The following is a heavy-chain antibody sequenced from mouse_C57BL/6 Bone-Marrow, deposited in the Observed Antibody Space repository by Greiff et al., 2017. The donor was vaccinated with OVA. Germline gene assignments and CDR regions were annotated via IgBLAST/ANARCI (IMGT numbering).Heavy chain of an antibody. J-gene: IGHJ3*01. Sequence: EVKLMESGGGLVQPGGSLKLSCAASGFTFSDYGMAWVRQAPRKGPEWVAFISNLAYSIYYADTVTGRFTISRENAKNTLYLEMSSLRSEDTAMYYCARKRAYWGQGTLVTVSA. CDR1: GFTFSDYG. V-gene: IGHV5-15*01. CDR2: ISNLAYSI. CDR3: ARKRAY.